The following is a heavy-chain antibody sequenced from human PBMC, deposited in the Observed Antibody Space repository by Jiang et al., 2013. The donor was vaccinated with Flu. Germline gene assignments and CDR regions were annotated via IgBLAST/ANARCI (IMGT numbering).Heavy chain of an antibody. V-gene: IGHV5-10-1*01. Sequence: QYGAEVKKPGESLRLSCQTSGYNFTDSWISWVRQMPGKGLEWMGRIDPEDSYTNYSPSFQGRITISADTSTNTAYVQWRSLRPSDSALYYCGRYSVGRKADYWGQGTLVTVSS. CDR3: GRYSVGRKADY. D-gene: IGHD1-26*01. CDR1: GYNFTDSW. CDR2: IDPEDSYT. J-gene: IGHJ4*02.